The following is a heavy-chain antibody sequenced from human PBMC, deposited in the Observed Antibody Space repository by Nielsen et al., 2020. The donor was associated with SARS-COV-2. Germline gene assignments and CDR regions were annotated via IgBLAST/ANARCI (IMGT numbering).Heavy chain of an antibody. CDR2: INHSGRT. D-gene: IGHD3-16*01. CDR3: ARGGRITFGGADDAFDI. CDR1: GGSISSSGYS. V-gene: IGHV4-30-2*01. J-gene: IGHJ3*02. Sequence: SETLSLTCAVSGGSISSSGYSWSWIRQPPGKGLEWIGYINHSGRTYYNPSLKSRVTISVDRSKNQFSLKLSSVTAADTAVYYCARGGRITFGGADDAFDIWGQGTRVTVSS.